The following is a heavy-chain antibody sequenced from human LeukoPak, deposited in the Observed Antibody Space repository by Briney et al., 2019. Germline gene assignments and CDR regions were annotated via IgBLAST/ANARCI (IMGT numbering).Heavy chain of an antibody. CDR3: AREATMAQKYFQH. J-gene: IGHJ1*01. V-gene: IGHV3-53*01. CDR1: GFTVSSNY. Sequence: GGSLRLSCAASGFTVSSNYMSWVRQAPGKGLEWVSVIYSGGSTYYADSVKGRFTISRDNAKNSLYLQMNSLRAEDTAVYYCAREATMAQKYFQHWGQGTLVTVSS. CDR2: IYSGGST. D-gene: IGHD3-10*01.